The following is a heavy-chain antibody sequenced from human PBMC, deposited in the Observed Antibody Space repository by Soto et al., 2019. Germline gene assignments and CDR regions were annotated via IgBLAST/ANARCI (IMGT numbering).Heavy chain of an antibody. D-gene: IGHD6-6*01. Sequence: GGSLRLSCAASGFTFSSYGMHWVRQAPGKGLEWVAVIWYDGSNKYYGDSVKGRFTISRDNSKNTLYLQMNSLTAEDTAVYYCARDRYGRYSRSSDYYMDVWGKGTTVTVSS. CDR2: IWYDGSNK. V-gene: IGHV3-33*01. J-gene: IGHJ6*03. CDR1: GFTFSSYG. CDR3: ARDRYGRYSRSSDYYMDV.